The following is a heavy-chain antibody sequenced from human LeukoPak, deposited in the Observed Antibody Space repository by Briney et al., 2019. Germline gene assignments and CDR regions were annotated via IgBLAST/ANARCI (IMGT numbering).Heavy chain of an antibody. V-gene: IGHV3-33*01. Sequence: GRSLRLSCAAPGFTFSSYGMHWVRQAPGKGLEWVAVIWYDGSNKYYADSVKGRFTISRDNSKNTLYLQMTSLRAEDTAVYYCASSWGSAIDFWGQGTLVTVSS. CDR1: GFTFSSYG. J-gene: IGHJ4*02. D-gene: IGHD3-16*01. CDR2: IWYDGSNK. CDR3: ASSWGSAIDF.